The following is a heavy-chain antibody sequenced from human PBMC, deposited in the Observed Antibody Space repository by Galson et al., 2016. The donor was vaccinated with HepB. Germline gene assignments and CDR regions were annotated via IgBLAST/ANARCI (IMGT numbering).Heavy chain of an antibody. D-gene: IGHD2-15*01. CDR2: VSGHAAST. CDR1: GFSFSNYS. V-gene: IGHV3-21*04. Sequence: SLRLSCAGSGFSFSNYSMHWVRQAPGRGLEWVSDVSGHAASTYYADSVKGRFDISRDNVKNTVYLQMDSLRAEDTAVYYCAKDNIIMVILGVFLDTWGQGTLVTVSS. CDR3: AKDNIIMVILGVFLDT. J-gene: IGHJ1*01.